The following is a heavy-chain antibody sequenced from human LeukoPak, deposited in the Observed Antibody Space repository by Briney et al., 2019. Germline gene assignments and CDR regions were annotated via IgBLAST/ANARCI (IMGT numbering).Heavy chain of an antibody. CDR3: ARDGSSTSWIY. CDR1: GFTFSSYG. J-gene: IGHJ4*02. D-gene: IGHD2-2*01. CDR2: IWYDGSNK. V-gene: IGHV3-33*01. Sequence: GGSLRLSCAASGFTFSSYGMHWVRQAPGKGLEWVAVIWYDGSNKYYADSVKGRFTISRDNSKNTLYLQMNSLRAEDTAVYYCARDGSSTSWIYWGQGTLVAVSP.